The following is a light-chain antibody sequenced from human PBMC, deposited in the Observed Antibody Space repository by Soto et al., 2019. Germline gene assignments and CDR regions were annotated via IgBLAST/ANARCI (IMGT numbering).Light chain of an antibody. J-gene: IGLJ1*01. V-gene: IGLV2-14*01. CDR3: SSDTTSSTLYV. CDR2: EVS. CDR1: YKY. Sequence: QSALTQPASVSGSPGQSITISCTGSYKYVSWYQQRPGKAPKFMIYEVSNRPSGVSNRFSGSKSGNTASLTISGLQAEDEADYYCSSDTTSSTLYVFGTGTKVTVL.